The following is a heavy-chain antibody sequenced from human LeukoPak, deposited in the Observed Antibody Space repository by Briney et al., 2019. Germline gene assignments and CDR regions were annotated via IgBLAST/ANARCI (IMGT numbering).Heavy chain of an antibody. J-gene: IGHJ4*02. D-gene: IGHD3-10*01. CDR1: WVTAISNY. CDR3: ARMSMVRGVINDY. Sequence: PGGSPIRPCSASWVTAISNYMRWVLRAAPEELEECSGLYSGGSTYYTDSVKGRFTISRDNSKNTLYLQMNSLRAEDTAVYYCARMSMVRGVINDYWGQGTLVTVSS. CDR2: LYSGGST. V-gene: IGHV3-53*01.